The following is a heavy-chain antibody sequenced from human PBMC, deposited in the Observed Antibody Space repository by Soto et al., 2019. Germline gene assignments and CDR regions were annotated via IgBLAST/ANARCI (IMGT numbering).Heavy chain of an antibody. J-gene: IGHJ6*02. CDR3: ARDHHQTTLTTTYRYYSYGMDI. CDR1: KFTFGSYW. V-gene: IGHV3-7*01. Sequence: QSGGSLRLSCAASKFTFGSYWMTWVRQAPGKGLEWVANIKQDGSEKYYVDSVKGRFTISRDNAKNSLYLQMNGLRVEDTAVYFCARDHHQTTLTTTYRYYSYGMDIWGQGTTVTVSS. CDR2: IKQDGSEK. D-gene: IGHD4-4*01.